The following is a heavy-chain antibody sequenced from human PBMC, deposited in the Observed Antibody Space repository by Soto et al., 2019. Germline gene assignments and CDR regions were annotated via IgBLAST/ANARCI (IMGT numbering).Heavy chain of an antibody. CDR3: AKPFAKLFGVGYYYYMDV. V-gene: IGHV3-23*01. J-gene: IGHJ6*03. Sequence: GGSLRLSCAASGFTFSSYAMSWVRQAPGKGLEWVSAISGSGGSTYYADSVKGRFTISRDNSKNTLYLQMNSLRAEDTAVYYCAKPFAKLFGVGYYYYMDVWGKGTTVTVSS. D-gene: IGHD3-3*01. CDR1: GFTFSSYA. CDR2: ISGSGGST.